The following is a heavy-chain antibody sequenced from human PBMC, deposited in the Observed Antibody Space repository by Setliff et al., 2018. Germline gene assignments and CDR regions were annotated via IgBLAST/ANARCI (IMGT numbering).Heavy chain of an antibody. CDR2: ISSSSSTI. D-gene: IGHD5-18*01. CDR3: ARGDRWGYSYGPYYYGMDV. CDR1: GFTFSSYS. V-gene: IGHV3-48*01. Sequence: PGGSLRLSCAASGFTFSSYSMNWVRQAPGKGLEWVSYISSSSSTIYYADSVKGRFTISRDNAKNSLYLQMNSLRAEDTAVYYCARGDRWGYSYGPYYYGMDVWGQGTTVTVSS. J-gene: IGHJ6*02.